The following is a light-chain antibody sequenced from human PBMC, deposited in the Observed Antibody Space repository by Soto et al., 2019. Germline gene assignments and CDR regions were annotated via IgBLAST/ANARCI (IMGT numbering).Light chain of an antibody. Sequence: EVVLTQSPVTLSLSPGESATLSCRASQSVSSSYLAWYQQKPGQAPRLLIYAASFRATGIPDRFSGSGSGTDFTLTISRLEPEDFAVYYCQQFRDLSHTFGQGTKLEIK. CDR1: QSVSSSY. V-gene: IGKV3-20*01. J-gene: IGKJ2*01. CDR3: QQFRDLSHT. CDR2: AAS.